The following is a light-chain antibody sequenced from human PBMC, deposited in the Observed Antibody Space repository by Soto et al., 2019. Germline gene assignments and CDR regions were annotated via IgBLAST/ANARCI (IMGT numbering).Light chain of an antibody. Sequence: DIQMTQSPSSLSASVGDSVAITCRASQDISNFLNWYQQTPGKAPKLLTYDASDLETVVPSRFSGTGSGKDFTFTISNVQPEDTATYYCQHYDSLPCTLGPGTNVHIK. CDR3: QHYDSLPCT. CDR2: DAS. J-gene: IGKJ3*01. V-gene: IGKV1-33*01. CDR1: QDISNF.